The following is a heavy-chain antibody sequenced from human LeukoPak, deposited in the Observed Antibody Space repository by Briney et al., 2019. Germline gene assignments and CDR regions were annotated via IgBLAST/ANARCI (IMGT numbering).Heavy chain of an antibody. J-gene: IGHJ3*02. V-gene: IGHV3-30*18. D-gene: IGHD1-26*01. CDR2: ISYDGSNK. Sequence: GGSLRLSCAASGFTFSSYGMHWVRQAPGKGLEWVAVISYDGSNKYYADSVKGRFTISRDNSKNTLYLQMNSLRTEDTAVYYCAKSSGVYYVGAFDIWGQGTMVTVSS. CDR1: GFTFSSYG. CDR3: AKSSGVYYVGAFDI.